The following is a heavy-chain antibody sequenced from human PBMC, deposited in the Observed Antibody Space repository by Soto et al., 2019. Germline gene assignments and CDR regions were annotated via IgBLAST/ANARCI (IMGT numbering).Heavy chain of an antibody. CDR1: GFTFSSYS. D-gene: IGHD2-15*01. CDR2: ISSSSSYI. J-gene: IGHJ3*02. Sequence: GGSLRLSCAASGFTFSSYSMNWVRQAPGKGLEWVSSISSSSSYIYYADSVKGRFTISRDNAKNSLYLQMNSLRAEDTAVYYCARQVVVVAATAFDIWGQGTMVTVSS. CDR3: ARQVVVVAATAFDI. V-gene: IGHV3-21*01.